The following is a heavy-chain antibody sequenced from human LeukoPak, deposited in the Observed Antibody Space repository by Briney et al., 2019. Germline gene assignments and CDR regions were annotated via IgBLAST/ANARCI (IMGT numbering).Heavy chain of an antibody. D-gene: IGHD1-26*01. V-gene: IGHV3-33*06. Sequence: PGGSLRLSSAASGFTFSSYGMHWARQAPGKGLEWVAVIWNDGSDKYYADSVKGRFTISRDNSKNTLYLQMNSLRAEDTAVYYCAKPTRGSGSFLIDFWGQGTLVTVSS. J-gene: IGHJ4*02. CDR2: IWNDGSDK. CDR3: AKPTRGSGSFLIDF. CDR1: GFTFSSYG.